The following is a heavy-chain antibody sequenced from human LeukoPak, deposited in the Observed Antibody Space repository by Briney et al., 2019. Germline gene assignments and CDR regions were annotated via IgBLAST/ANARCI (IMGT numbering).Heavy chain of an antibody. V-gene: IGHV3-23*01. J-gene: IGHJ4*02. Sequence: PGGSLRLSCAASRFTFSNYAMSWVRQDPGKGLEWVSAITGNGDYTDYADSVKGRFTISRDNSKNTAYLQMNSLRSEDTAVYYCAKRSGINYGFFDSWGQGTLVTVSS. CDR2: ITGNGDYT. CDR3: AKRSGINYGFFDS. D-gene: IGHD1-26*01. CDR1: RFTFSNYA.